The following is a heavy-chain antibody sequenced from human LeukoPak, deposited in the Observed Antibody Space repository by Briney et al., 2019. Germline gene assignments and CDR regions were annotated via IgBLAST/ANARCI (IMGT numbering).Heavy chain of an antibody. D-gene: IGHD5-18*01. CDR2: ISGCNGYT. Sequence: GASVKLSCTASGFTFTSYGMSWVRQAPGQGLEWMGWISGCNGYTNYAQKLQGRVTMTTDTSPSTAYMELRSLRSDDTAVYHCARMDAAMVSYYYYYYMDGWVKATTVTDCS. CDR3: ARMDAAMVSYYYYYYMDG. CDR1: GFTFTSYG. V-gene: IGHV1-18*01. J-gene: IGHJ6*03.